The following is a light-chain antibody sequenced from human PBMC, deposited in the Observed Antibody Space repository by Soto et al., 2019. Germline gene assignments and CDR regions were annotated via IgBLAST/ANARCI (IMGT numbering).Light chain of an antibody. CDR2: DVS. Sequence: QSALTQPASVSGSPGQSITISCPGTSSDVGGYNYVSWYQQHPGKAPKFMIYDVSNRPSGVSDRFSGSQSGNTASLTISGLQAEDEADYYCSSSTTGSTPVVFGGGTKLTVL. CDR3: SSSTTGSTPVV. CDR1: SSDVGGYNY. J-gene: IGLJ2*01. V-gene: IGLV2-14*01.